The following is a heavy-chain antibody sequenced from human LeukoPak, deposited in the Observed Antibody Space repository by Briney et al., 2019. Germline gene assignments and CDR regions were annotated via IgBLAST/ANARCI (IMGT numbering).Heavy chain of an antibody. D-gene: IGHD1-14*01. Sequence: GESLRLSCAASGFTFSRYSMNWVRQAPGKGLEWVSSISSSSSYIYYADSVKGRFTISRDNAKNSLYLQMNSLRAEDTAVYYCARDPRRHRGAFDIWGQGTMVTVSS. CDR1: GFTFSRYS. CDR3: ARDPRRHRGAFDI. CDR2: ISSSSSYI. V-gene: IGHV3-21*01. J-gene: IGHJ3*02.